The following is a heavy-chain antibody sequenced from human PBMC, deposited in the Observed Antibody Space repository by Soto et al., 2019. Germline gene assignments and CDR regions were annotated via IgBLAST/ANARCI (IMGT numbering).Heavy chain of an antibody. D-gene: IGHD6-13*01. Sequence: SLRLSCAASGFTFSSYAMHWVRQAPGKGLEWVAVISYDGSNKYYADSVKGRFTISRDNSKNTLHLQMNSLRAEDTAVYYCARVGSSWYKMGAFDIWGQGTMVTVSS. CDR2: ISYDGSNK. J-gene: IGHJ3*02. V-gene: IGHV3-30-3*01. CDR1: GFTFSSYA. CDR3: ARVGSSWYKMGAFDI.